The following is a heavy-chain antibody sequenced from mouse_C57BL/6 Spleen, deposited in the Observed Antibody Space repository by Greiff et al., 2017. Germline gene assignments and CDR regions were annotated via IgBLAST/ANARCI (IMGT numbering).Heavy chain of an antibody. CDR3: TRWDYPFAY. CDR2: IDPENGDT. V-gene: IGHV14-4*01. D-gene: IGHD2-4*01. CDR1: GFNIKDDY. J-gene: IGHJ3*01. Sequence: VQLQQSGAELVRPGASVKLSCTASGFNIKDDYMHWVKQRPEQGLEWIGWIDPENGDTEYASKFQGKATITADTSSNTAYLQLSSLTSEDTAVYYCTRWDYPFAYWGQGTLVTVSA.